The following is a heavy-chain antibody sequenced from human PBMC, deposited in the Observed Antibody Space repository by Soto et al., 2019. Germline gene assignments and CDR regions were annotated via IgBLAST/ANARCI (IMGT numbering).Heavy chain of an antibody. Sequence: QITLKESGPTLVKPTQTLTLTCTFSGFSLSTNRMGVGWIRQPPGKALEWLALIFWDDDKRYSPSLRSRLTITKDTSRNHVILTMTNMDPADTATYYSAHKLPLRSYCFDYWGQGAPVTVSS. J-gene: IGHJ4*02. CDR2: IFWDDDK. CDR1: GFSLSTNRMG. D-gene: IGHD2-2*01. CDR3: AHKLPLRSYCFDY. V-gene: IGHV2-5*02.